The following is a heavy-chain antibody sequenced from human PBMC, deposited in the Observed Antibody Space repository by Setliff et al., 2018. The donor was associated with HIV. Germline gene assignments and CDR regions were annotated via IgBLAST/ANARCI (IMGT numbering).Heavy chain of an antibody. D-gene: IGHD3-3*01. J-gene: IGHJ5*02. CDR1: GYTFTSYA. Sequence: GASVKVSCKASGYTFTSYAMHWVRQAPAQRLEWMGWINAGKGNIKYSQKFQGRLTITRDTSESTAYMELGSLRSEDTAVYYCARAMAADFWSAYYGSKGGPAFDPWGQGTLVTVSS. CDR2: INAGKGNI. V-gene: IGHV1-3*01. CDR3: ARAMAADFWSAYYGSKGGPAFDP.